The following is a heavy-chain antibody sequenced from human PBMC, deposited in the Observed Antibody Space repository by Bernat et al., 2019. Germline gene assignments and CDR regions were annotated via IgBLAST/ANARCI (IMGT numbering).Heavy chain of an antibody. V-gene: IGHV3-15*01. CDR1: GFTFSSSW. D-gene: IGHD4-11*01. J-gene: IGHJ4*02. Sequence: EVQLVESGGDLVKPGGSLRLSCASSGFTFSSSWMSWVRQAPGKGLEWVGRIKSKAGGETTEYAAPVKGRFTISRDDSINTLYMQMNSLKSEDTAVYFCAADTVDPRAEIDHWGQGTLVTVSS. CDR3: AADTVDPRAEIDH. CDR2: IKSKAGGETT.